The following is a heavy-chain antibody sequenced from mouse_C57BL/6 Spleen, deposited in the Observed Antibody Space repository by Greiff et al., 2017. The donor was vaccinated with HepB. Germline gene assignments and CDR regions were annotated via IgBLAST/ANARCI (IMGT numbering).Heavy chain of an antibody. CDR2: IYPGSGST. Sequence: QVQLQQPGAELVKPGASVKMSCKASGYTFTSYWITWVKQRPGQGLEWIGDIYPGSGSTNYNEKFKSKATLTVDTSSSTAYMQLSSLTSEDAAVYYCASCSNYPLCYFDYWGQGTTLTVSS. D-gene: IGHD2-5*01. CDR3: ASCSNYPLCYFDY. CDR1: GYTFTSYW. J-gene: IGHJ2*01. V-gene: IGHV1-55*01.